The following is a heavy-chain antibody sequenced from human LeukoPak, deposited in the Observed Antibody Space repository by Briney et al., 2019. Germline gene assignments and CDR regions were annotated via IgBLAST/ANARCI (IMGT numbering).Heavy chain of an antibody. D-gene: IGHD3-3*01. J-gene: IGHJ4*02. Sequence: ASVKVSCKASGYTFTGYYMHWVRQAPGQGLEWMGWINPNSGGTNYAQKFQGRVTMTRDTSISTAYMELSRLRSDDTAVYYCARSITIFGVVIDFDYWGQGTLVTVSS. V-gene: IGHV1-2*02. CDR1: GYTFTGYY. CDR2: INPNSGGT. CDR3: ARSITIFGVVIDFDY.